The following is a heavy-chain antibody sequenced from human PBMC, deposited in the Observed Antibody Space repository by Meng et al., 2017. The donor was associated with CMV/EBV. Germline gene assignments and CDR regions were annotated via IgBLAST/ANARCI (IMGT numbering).Heavy chain of an antibody. V-gene: IGHV3-53*01. CDR3: ARDGNYHGV. Sequence: QVVGSGGGWSRPWGSLTLSCAASGYTVSNNYMRWSRQAPGKGLEWVSLIYSEGTTDYADSVKGLFTISRDNSKNTLYLQMNSLRAEDTAVYYCARDGNYHGVWGQGTLVTVSS. J-gene: IGHJ4*02. CDR2: IYSEGTT. CDR1: GYTVSNNY. D-gene: IGHD1-7*01.